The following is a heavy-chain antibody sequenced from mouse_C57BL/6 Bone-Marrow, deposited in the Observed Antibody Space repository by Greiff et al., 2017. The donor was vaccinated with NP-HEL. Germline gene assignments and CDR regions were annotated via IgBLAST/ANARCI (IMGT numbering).Heavy chain of an antibody. CDR1: GFTFSDYY. CDR3: AREGMITGPGWYFDV. CDR2: ISNGGGST. Sequence: EVNLVESGGGLVQPGGSLKLSCAASGFTFSDYYMYWVRQTPEKRLEWVAYISNGGGSTYYPDTVKGRFTISRDNAKNTLYLQMSRLKSEDTAMYYCAREGMITGPGWYFDVWGTGTTVTFSS. V-gene: IGHV5-12*01. D-gene: IGHD2-4*01. J-gene: IGHJ1*03.